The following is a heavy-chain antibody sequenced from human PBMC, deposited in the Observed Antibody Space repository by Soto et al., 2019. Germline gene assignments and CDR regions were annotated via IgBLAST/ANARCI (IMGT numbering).Heavy chain of an antibody. Sequence: GGSLRLSCAASGFTFSSYGMHWVRQAPGKGLEWVAVISYDGSNKYYADSVKGRFTISRDNSKNTLYLQMNSLRAEDTAVYYCAKGLSDFWSGYLNPYIDYWGQGTLVTVSS. CDR2: ISYDGSNK. CDR1: GFTFSSYG. V-gene: IGHV3-30*18. CDR3: AKGLSDFWSGYLNPYIDY. J-gene: IGHJ4*02. D-gene: IGHD3-3*01.